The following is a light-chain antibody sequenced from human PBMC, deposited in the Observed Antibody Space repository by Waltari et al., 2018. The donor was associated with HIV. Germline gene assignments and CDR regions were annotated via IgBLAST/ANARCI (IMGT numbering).Light chain of an antibody. V-gene: IGLV1-47*01. CDR2: RTN. Sequence: QSVLTQPPSASGTPGQRVTISCSGSNSNTGSKEVYWFQHLPGTAPKLLIYRTNQRRSGVPDRFSGSKSGTSASLAISGLRSDDEADYYCAAWDDTLSSYVFGTGTTVTV. CDR3: AAWDDTLSSYV. CDR1: NSNTGSKE. J-gene: IGLJ1*01.